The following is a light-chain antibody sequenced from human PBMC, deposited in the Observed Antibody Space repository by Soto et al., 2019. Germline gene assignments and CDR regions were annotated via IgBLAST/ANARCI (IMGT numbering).Light chain of an antibody. CDR3: QQYRSSPYT. V-gene: IGKV3-20*01. J-gene: IGKJ2*01. Sequence: EIVLTQSPGTLSLSPGERATLSCRASQSVSSSYLAWYQQKPGQAPRLLIYDASSRATGIPDRFSGSGSGTDFTLTISSLEPEDFAVYLCQQYRSSPYTFGQGTKLEIK. CDR2: DAS. CDR1: QSVSSSY.